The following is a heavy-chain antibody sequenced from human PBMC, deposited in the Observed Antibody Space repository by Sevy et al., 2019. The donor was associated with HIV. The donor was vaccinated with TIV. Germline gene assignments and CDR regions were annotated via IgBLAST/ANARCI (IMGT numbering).Heavy chain of an antibody. V-gene: IGHV3-53*01. CDR1: GFTVSSNY. Sequence: GGSLRLSCAASGFTVSSNYMSWVRQAPGKGLEWVSVIYSGGSTYYGDSVKGRFTISRDNSKNTLYLQMNSLRAKDTAVYYCATGTSPFWSGFYYYYGMDVWGQGTTVTVSS. J-gene: IGHJ6*02. CDR3: ATGTSPFWSGFYYYYGMDV. CDR2: IYSGGST. D-gene: IGHD3-3*01.